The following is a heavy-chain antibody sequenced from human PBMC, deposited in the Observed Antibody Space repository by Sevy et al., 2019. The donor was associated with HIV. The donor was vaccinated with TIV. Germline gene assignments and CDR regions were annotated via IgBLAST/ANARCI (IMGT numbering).Heavy chain of an antibody. CDR2: IYHSGSP. Sequence: SETLSLTCAVSGGSISSSNWWSWVRQPPGKGLEWIGEIYHSGSPNYNPSLKSRVTISVDKSKNQFSLKLSSVTAADTAVYYCASAAGSGSYGAFDIWGQGTMVTVSS. V-gene: IGHV4-4*02. CDR3: ASAAGSGSYGAFDI. D-gene: IGHD3-10*01. CDR1: GGSISSSNW. J-gene: IGHJ3*02.